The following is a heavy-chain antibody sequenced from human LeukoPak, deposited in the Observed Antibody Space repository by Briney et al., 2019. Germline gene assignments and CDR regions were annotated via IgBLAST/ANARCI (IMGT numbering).Heavy chain of an antibody. J-gene: IGHJ3*02. CDR3: ARKRGYFDWLPDAFDI. CDR2: ISAYNGNT. Sequence: ASVKVSCKASGYTFTSYGISWVRQAPGQGLEWMGWISAYNGNTNYAQELQGRVTMTTDTSTSTAYMELRSLRSDDTAVYYCARKRGYFDWLPDAFDIWGQGTMVTVSS. D-gene: IGHD3-9*01. V-gene: IGHV1-18*01. CDR1: GYTFTSYG.